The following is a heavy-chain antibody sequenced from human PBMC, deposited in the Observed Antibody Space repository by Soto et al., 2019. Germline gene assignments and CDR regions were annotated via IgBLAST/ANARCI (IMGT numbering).Heavy chain of an antibody. CDR3: ARVRAAASVPFDG. CDR2: SSAYNGDT. V-gene: IGHV1-18*04. Sequence: ASVKVSCKASGYTFADSGISWVRQAPGQGLEWLGWSSAYNGDTEYAQKFQGRVTMTTDTSTSTAYMELRSLTSDDTAVYYCARVRAAASVPFDGWGQGTLVTVSS. D-gene: IGHD2-2*01. CDR1: GYTFADSG. J-gene: IGHJ4*02.